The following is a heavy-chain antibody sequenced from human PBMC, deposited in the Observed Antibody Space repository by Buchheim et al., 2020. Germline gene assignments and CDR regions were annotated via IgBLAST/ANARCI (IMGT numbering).Heavy chain of an antibody. J-gene: IGHJ4*02. CDR3: ATNTGDD. Sequence: EVQLVESGGGLVQPGGSLRLSCAASGFSFSNYWMTWIRQAPGKGLEWVANIKQDGSEKFYVDSVKGRFTISRDNAKDSLYLQMTSLGVEDTAIYYCATNTGDDWGQGTL. D-gene: IGHD1-1*01. CDR1: GFSFSNYW. V-gene: IGHV3-7*01. CDR2: IKQDGSEK.